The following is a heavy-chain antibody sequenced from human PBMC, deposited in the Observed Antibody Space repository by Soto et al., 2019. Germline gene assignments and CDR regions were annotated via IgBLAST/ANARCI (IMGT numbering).Heavy chain of an antibody. V-gene: IGHV1-46*01. CDR2: IYPSSGSP. Sequence: GSVKVSCKASGNTFTNYYIHWVRQAPGQGLEWMGMIYPSSGSPTYAEKFQGRVTMTRDTSTTTVYMELSSLRSEDTAVYYCAHRALYSGTYWDGGYFDYWGQGMLVTVSS. CDR1: GNTFTNYY. J-gene: IGHJ4*02. CDR3: AHRALYSGTYWDGGYFDY. D-gene: IGHD1-26*01.